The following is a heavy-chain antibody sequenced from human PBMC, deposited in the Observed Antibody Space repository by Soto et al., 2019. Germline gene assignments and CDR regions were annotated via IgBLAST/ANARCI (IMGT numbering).Heavy chain of an antibody. CDR3: ARSAYGSGISGMDV. CDR1: GGSVSSGGYY. J-gene: IGHJ6*02. Sequence: QVQLQESGPGLVKPSQTLSLTCTVSGGSVSSGGYYWSWIRQHPGKGLEWIGYIYYSRSTYYNPSLKSRVTISVDTSKNQFSLKLSSVTAANTAVYYCARSAYGSGISGMDVWGQGTTVTVSS. V-gene: IGHV4-31*03. CDR2: IYYSRST. D-gene: IGHD3-10*01.